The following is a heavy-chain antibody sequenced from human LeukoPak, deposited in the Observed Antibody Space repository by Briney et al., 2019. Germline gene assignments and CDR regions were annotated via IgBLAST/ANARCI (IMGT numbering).Heavy chain of an antibody. CDR1: GGSISSYY. CDR3: ARGGYSYGYGPYYYYMDV. J-gene: IGHJ6*03. D-gene: IGHD5-18*01. CDR2: TYYSGST. Sequence: SETLSLTCTVSGGSISSYYWSWIRQPPGKGLEWIGYTYYSGSTNYNPSLKSRVTISVDTSKNQFSLKLSSVTAADTAVYYCARGGYSYGYGPYYYYMDVWGKGTTVTVSS. V-gene: IGHV4-59*01.